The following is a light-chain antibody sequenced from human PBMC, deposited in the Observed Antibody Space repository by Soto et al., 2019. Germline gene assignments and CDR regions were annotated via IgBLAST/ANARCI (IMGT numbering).Light chain of an antibody. CDR1: SSNIGAGFD. CDR3: QAYDSSLSAVV. J-gene: IGLJ2*01. Sequence: QSALTQPPSVSGAPGQWVSISCTGSSSNIGAGFDVHWYQQVPGTAPKLLIYGNNNRPSGVPDRFSGSKSGTSASLAIAGLQAEDEADFYCQAYDSSLSAVVFGGGTKLTGL. CDR2: GNN. V-gene: IGLV1-40*01.